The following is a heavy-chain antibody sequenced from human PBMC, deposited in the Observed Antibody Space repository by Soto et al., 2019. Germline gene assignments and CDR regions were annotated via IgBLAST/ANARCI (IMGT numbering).Heavy chain of an antibody. Sequence: GSLRLSCAASGFTFSGYAMIWVRQAPGKGLEWVSAISGSGGSTYYADSVKGRFTISRDNSKNTLYLQMNSLGAEDTAVYYCAKDHRYSSGWYEREFDYWGQGTLVTVSS. CDR3: AKDHRYSSGWYEREFDY. V-gene: IGHV3-23*01. CDR1: GFTFSGYA. D-gene: IGHD6-19*01. J-gene: IGHJ4*02. CDR2: ISGSGGST.